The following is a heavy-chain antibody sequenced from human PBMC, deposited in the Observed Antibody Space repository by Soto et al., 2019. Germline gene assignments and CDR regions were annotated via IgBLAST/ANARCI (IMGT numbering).Heavy chain of an antibody. CDR2: ISYDGTSK. Sequence: QVQLVESGGGVVQPGRSLRLSCAASGFSFSRYGMHWVRQTPGKGLEWVAVISYDGTSKYYADSVKGRFTISRDNSKNMLYMQMNSLRPEDTAVYYCAKEYIRTLDYWGHGTLVNVSS. CDR3: AKEYIRTLDY. CDR1: GFSFSRYG. J-gene: IGHJ4*01. V-gene: IGHV3-30*18. D-gene: IGHD1-20*01.